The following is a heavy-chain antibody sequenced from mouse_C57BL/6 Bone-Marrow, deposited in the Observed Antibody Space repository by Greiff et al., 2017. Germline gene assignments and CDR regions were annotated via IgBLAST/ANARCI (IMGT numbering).Heavy chain of an antibody. Sequence: QVQLQQSGPELVKPGASVTISCKASGYAFSSSWMNWVKQRPGKGLEWIGRIYPGDGDTNYNGTFKGKATLTAAKSSSTAYMQLSSLTSEDAAVYFCARKGDYGSSYPYYFDDWGQGTTLTVSS. J-gene: IGHJ2*01. CDR1: GYAFSSSW. CDR2: IYPGDGDT. D-gene: IGHD1-1*01. CDR3: ARKGDYGSSYPYYFDD. V-gene: IGHV1-82*01.